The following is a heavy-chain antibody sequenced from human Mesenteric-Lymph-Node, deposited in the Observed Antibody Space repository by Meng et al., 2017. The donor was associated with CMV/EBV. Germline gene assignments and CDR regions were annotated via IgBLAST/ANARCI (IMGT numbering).Heavy chain of an antibody. Sequence: CAASGFTFSSYAMSWVRQAPGKGLEWVSTISGSGGSTYSADSVKGRFTISRDNSKNTLHLQMNSLRAEDTAIYYCAKDGYNFWSGYSDWGQGTLVTVSS. J-gene: IGHJ4*02. CDR2: ISGSGGST. CDR3: AKDGYNFWSGYSD. CDR1: GFTFSSYA. D-gene: IGHD3-3*01. V-gene: IGHV3-23*01.